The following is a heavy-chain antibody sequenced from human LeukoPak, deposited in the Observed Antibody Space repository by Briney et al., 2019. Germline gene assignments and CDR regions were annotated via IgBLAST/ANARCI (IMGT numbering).Heavy chain of an antibody. CDR2: ISYSGTT. CDR1: GGSISSRPYY. J-gene: IGHJ6*03. D-gene: IGHD6-6*01. Sequence: SETLSLTCTVSGGSISSRPYYWGRVRQSPGKGLEWIGTISYSGTTYYNPSLKSRVTISLDTSKNQFSLKLSSVTAADTAIYYCARDFSSSSSVYYYYYMDVWGKGTTVTVSS. V-gene: IGHV4-39*07. CDR3: ARDFSSSSSVYYYYYMDV.